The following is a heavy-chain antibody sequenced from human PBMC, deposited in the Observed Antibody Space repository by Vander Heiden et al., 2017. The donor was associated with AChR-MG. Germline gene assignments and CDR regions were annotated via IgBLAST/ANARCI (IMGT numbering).Heavy chain of an antibody. J-gene: IGHJ4*02. V-gene: IGHV3-30*04. CDR2: ISDDGSNK. CDR1: GFTFSSYA. CDR3: ARDSRGVTTN. Sequence: QVQLVESGVGVVQPGGSLGPSCAAPGFTFSSYARHGVRQAQGKGLEWVAVISDDGSNKYYADAVKGRFTIARDNSKNTLYLQMNSQRAGDTAGYYCARDSRGVTTNWGQGTLGNVSS. D-gene: IGHD4-17*01.